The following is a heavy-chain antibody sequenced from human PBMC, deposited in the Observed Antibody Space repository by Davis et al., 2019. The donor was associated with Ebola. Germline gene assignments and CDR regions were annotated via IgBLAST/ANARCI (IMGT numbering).Heavy chain of an antibody. CDR3: ARDPRFGVGRDYSGMDV. CDR1: GFIFGDYS. V-gene: IGHV3-21*01. J-gene: IGHJ6*02. Sequence: PGGSLRLSCETSGFIFGDYSMNWVRQAPGKGPEWVSAISSRSSNVYYADSVKGRFTVSRDNAKKALYLEMKSLRVEDTAVYYCARDPRFGVGRDYSGMDVWGQGTTVTVSS. CDR2: ISSRSSNV. D-gene: IGHD3-3*01.